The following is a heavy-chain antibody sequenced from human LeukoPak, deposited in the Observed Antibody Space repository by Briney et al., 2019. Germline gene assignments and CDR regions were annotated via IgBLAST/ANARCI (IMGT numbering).Heavy chain of an antibody. D-gene: IGHD5-12*01. Sequence: PGGSLRLSCAASGFTFSSYWMTWVRQVPGKGLEWVARIKEDGSEKYYVDSVNGRFTISRDNAKNSLYLQMTSLRAEDTAVYYGARGGNRYNPLGQGTLVTVSS. CDR2: IKEDGSEK. J-gene: IGHJ5*02. CDR3: ARGGNRYNP. CDR1: GFTFSSYW. V-gene: IGHV3-7*02.